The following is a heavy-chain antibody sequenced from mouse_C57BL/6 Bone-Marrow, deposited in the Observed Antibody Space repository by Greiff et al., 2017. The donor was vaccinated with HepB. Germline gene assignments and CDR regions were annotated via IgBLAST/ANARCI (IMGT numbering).Heavy chain of an antibody. D-gene: IGHD2-1*01. V-gene: IGHV5-2*01. J-gene: IGHJ2*01. CDR2: INSDGGST. Sequence: EVQRVESGGGLVQPGESLKLSCESTEYEFPSYDMSWVRQTPEKRLELVAAINSDGGSTYYPDTMERRFIISRDNTKKTLYLQMSSLRSEDTALYYCARRGLLCSYFDYWGQGTTLTVSA. CDR3: ARRGLLCSYFDY. CDR1: EYEFPSYD.